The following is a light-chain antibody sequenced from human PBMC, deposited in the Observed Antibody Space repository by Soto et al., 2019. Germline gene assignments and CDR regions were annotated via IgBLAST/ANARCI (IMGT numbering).Light chain of an antibody. CDR2: KAS. J-gene: IGKJ1*01. Sequence: DIQMTQSPSTLSASVGDRVTITCRASQSISSWLAWYQQKPGKAPKLLIYKASSLESGVPSRFSGSGSGTEFTLTISSLQPDDFATYYCQQYNSYSLFGQGTKVDSK. CDR1: QSISSW. V-gene: IGKV1-5*03. CDR3: QQYNSYSL.